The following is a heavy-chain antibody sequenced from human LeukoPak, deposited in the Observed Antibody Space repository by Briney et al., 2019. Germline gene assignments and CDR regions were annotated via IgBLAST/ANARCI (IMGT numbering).Heavy chain of an antibody. CDR3: ARPLYSSSRGHVGFDY. CDR1: GFTFNSYS. V-gene: IGHV3-21*06. J-gene: IGHJ4*02. D-gene: IGHD3-10*01. Sequence: PGGSLRLSCAASGFTFNSYSMNWVRQAPGKGLEWVSSITSSSDYIYYADSVKGRFTISRDNAKNSLYLQMNSLRAEDTAVYYCARPLYSSSRGHVGFDYWGQGTLVTVSS. CDR2: ITSSSDYI.